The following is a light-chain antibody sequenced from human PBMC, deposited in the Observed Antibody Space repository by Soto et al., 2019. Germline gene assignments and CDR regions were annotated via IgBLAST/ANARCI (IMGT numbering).Light chain of an antibody. V-gene: IGLV2-14*03. Sequence: QSVLTQPASVSGSPGQSITISCTGTSSDVGGYNFVSWYQQHPGKAPRLMILDVNNRPSGVSTRFSGSKSGNTASLTISGLQAEVEADYYCCSYSGSSTIVVFGGGTELTVL. CDR2: DVN. CDR3: CSYSGSSTIVV. J-gene: IGLJ2*01. CDR1: SSDVGGYNF.